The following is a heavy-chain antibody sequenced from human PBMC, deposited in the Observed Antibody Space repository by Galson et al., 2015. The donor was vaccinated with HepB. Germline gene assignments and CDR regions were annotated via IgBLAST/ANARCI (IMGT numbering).Heavy chain of an antibody. V-gene: IGHV3-11*06. CDR2: ISTSSDYT. D-gene: IGHD2-21*01. Sequence: SLRLSCAASGFRFSDYYMAWIRQAPGKGLEWISYISTSSDYTNYADSVKGRFTISRDNAQNSLFLQMNTLRVEDTAVYYCARDLRPHCGTRCYLTFDYWGQGILVTGSS. CDR3: ARDLRPHCGTRCYLTFDY. J-gene: IGHJ4*02. CDR1: GFRFSDYY.